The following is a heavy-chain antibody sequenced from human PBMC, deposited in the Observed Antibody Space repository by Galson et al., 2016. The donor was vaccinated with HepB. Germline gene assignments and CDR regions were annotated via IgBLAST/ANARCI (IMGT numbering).Heavy chain of an antibody. V-gene: IGHV4-34*01. CDR2: ISHSGST. CDR3: ARALIEARGWFDS. Sequence: SETLSLTCAVYGGSFSGYQWIWIRQPPGKGLEWIGEISHSGSTNYNSSLKSRVTISIDTSKNQFSLKLSSVTAADTAVYYCARALIEARGWFDSWGQGTLVTVSS. CDR1: GGSFSGYQ. D-gene: IGHD6-6*01. J-gene: IGHJ5*01.